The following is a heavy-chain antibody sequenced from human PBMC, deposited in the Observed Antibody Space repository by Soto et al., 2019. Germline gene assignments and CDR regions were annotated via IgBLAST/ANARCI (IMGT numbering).Heavy chain of an antibody. CDR2: ISGSGGST. CDR3: AKTGFGRYCSSTSCFHFDY. V-gene: IGHV3-23*01. J-gene: IGHJ4*02. Sequence: EVQVLESGGGLVQPGGSLRLSCVASGFTFTTYAMTWVRQAPGKGLEWVSIISGSGGSTHYADSVKGRFIISRDNSKNKLYLQMNGLRAEDTAVYYCAKTGFGRYCSSTSCFHFDYWGQGTLVTVSS. D-gene: IGHD2-2*01. CDR1: GFTFTTYA.